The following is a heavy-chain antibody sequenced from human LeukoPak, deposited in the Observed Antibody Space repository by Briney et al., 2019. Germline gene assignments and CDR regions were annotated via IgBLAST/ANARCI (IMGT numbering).Heavy chain of an antibody. CDR3: ARHRYYYDSSGYYYQP. CDR2: IYYSGST. CDR1: GASISSYY. D-gene: IGHD3-22*01. V-gene: IGHV4-59*01. J-gene: IGHJ5*02. Sequence: PSETLSLTCTVSGASISSYYWSWIRQPPGKGLEWIGYIYYSGSTDYNPSLKSRVTISVDTSKNQFSLRLSSVTAADTAVYYCARHRYYYDSSGYYYQPWGQGTLVTVSS.